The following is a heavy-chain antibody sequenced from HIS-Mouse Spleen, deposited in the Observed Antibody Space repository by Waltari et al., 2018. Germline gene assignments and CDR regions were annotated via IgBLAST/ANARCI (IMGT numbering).Heavy chain of an antibody. CDR1: GFTFSSYG. V-gene: IGHV3-30*18. J-gene: IGHJ4*02. D-gene: IGHD6-13*01. CDR3: AKDRQQLGFDY. CDR2: ISYDGSNK. Sequence: QVQLVESGGGVVQPGRSLRLSCAASGFTFSSYGMPWFRQAPGKGLEWVAVISYDGSNKYYADSVKGRFTISRDNSKNTLYLQMNSLRAEDTAVYYCAKDRQQLGFDYWGQGTLVTVSS.